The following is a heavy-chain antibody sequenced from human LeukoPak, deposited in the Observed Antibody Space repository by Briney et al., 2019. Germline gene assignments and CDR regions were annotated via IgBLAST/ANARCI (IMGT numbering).Heavy chain of an antibody. V-gene: IGHV3-21*01. Sequence: NPGGSLRLSCAASGFTFSSYSMNWVRKAPGKGLEWVSSISSSSSYIYYADSVKGRFTISRDNAKNSLYLQMNSLRAEDTAVYYCAREGDGYNSFWLDYWGQGTLVTVSS. CDR3: AREGDGYNSFWLDY. D-gene: IGHD5-24*01. J-gene: IGHJ4*02. CDR1: GFTFSSYS. CDR2: ISSSSSYI.